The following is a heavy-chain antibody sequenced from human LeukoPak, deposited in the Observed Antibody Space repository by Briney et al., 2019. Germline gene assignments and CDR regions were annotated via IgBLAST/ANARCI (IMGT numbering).Heavy chain of an antibody. J-gene: IGHJ6*03. Sequence: GESLKISCKGSGYSFTSYWIGWVRQMPGKGVGWMGIIYPGESDTKYSPSVQGQATISADKSISTAYQQWSSLQASETAMYYCARTYYSYYMSVWGKGTTVTVSS. V-gene: IGHV5-51*01. CDR3: ARTYYSYYMSV. CDR2: IYPGESDT. CDR1: GYSFTSYW.